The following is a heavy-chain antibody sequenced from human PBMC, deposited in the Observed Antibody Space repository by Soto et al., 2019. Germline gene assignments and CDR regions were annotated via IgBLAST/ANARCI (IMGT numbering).Heavy chain of an antibody. D-gene: IGHD2-8*01. CDR3: ARGSMVYAKGYYFDY. J-gene: IGHJ4*02. CDR2: IIPIFGTA. Sequence: SVKVSCKASGGTSSSYAISWVRQAPGQGLEWMGGIIPIFGTANYAQKFQGRVTITADESTSTAYMELSSLRSEDTAVYYCARGSMVYAKGYYFDYWGQGTLVTVSS. CDR1: GGTSSSYA. V-gene: IGHV1-69*13.